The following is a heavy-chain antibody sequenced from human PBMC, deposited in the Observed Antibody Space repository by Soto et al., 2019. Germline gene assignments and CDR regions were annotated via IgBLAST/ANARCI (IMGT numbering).Heavy chain of an antibody. Sequence: EVQLLESGGGLVEPGGSLRLSCTASGFSFSSYAMTWVRQAPGKGLEWVSSTTDDGGRTFYADPVKGRFTISRDNSNNRVYLKMNSRGAEDTALYYGAKGGGFGTGAYYNVAYWGQGTLVTVSS. CDR3: AKGGGFGTGAYYNVAY. CDR1: GFSFSSYA. V-gene: IGHV3-23*01. J-gene: IGHJ4*02. D-gene: IGHD3-10*01. CDR2: TTDDGGRT.